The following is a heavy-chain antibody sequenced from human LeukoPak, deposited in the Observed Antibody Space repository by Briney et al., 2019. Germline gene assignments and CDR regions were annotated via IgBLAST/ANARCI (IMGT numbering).Heavy chain of an antibody. V-gene: IGHV3-23*01. CDR3: AKDLYSNYGPADY. Sequence: GGSLRLSCAASGFTFSSYAMSWVRQAPGKGLEWVSTINGGGVNTHYADSVGGRFTISRDKSKNTLFLQMNSLRDEDTAVYYCAKDLYSNYGPADYWGQGNLVTVSS. CDR1: GFTFSSYA. D-gene: IGHD4-11*01. CDR2: INGGGVNT. J-gene: IGHJ4*02.